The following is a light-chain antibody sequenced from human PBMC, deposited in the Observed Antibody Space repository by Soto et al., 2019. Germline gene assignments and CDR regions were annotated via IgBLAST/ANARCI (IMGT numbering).Light chain of an antibody. CDR2: LGS. J-gene: IGKJ5*01. Sequence: DIVMTQSPLSLPVTPGEPASISCRSSQSLLHSNGYNYLDWYLQKPGQSPQLLIYLGSNRASGVPDRFSGSVSGTDFTLKISRVEAEDVGVYYCMQALQTSITFGQGTDWRL. V-gene: IGKV2-28*01. CDR3: MQALQTSIT. CDR1: QSLLHSNGYNY.